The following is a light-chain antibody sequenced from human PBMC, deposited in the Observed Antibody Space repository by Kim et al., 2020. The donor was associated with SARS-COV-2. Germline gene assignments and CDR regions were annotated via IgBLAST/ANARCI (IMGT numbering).Light chain of an antibody. J-gene: IGKJ1*01. CDR2: GAS. V-gene: IGKV3-15*01. CDR1: QGVSNN. CDR3: QQYNNWPWT. Sequence: VTPGERATLSCRASQGVSNNLAWYQQKPGQAPRLLIYGASTRATGIPARFSGSGSGTEFTLTISSLQSEDFAVYYCQQYNNWPWTFGQGTKVDIK.